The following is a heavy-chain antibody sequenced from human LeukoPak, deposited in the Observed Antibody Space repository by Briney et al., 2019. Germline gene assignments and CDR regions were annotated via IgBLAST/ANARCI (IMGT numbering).Heavy chain of an antibody. J-gene: IGHJ6*03. Sequence: PGGSLRPSSAASRFPFPNYWTHWGGQPPGRGVVGVSRITSEVSRTSYADSVKVRFTICRDNAENTLYLQMNSLRAEETAVYYCVRVWSGSYFGYYYYYMDVWGKGTTVTVSS. D-gene: IGHD1-26*01. CDR2: ITSEVSRT. CDR3: VRVWSGSYFGYYYYYMDV. V-gene: IGHV3-74*01. CDR1: RFPFPNYW.